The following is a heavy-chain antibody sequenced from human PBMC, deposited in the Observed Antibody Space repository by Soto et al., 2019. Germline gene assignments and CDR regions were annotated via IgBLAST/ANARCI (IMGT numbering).Heavy chain of an antibody. J-gene: IGHJ6*02. CDR3: ARQGGYSYAVYYYYGMDV. V-gene: IGHV1-2*02. Sequence: RASVKVSCKASGYTFTDYYMHWVRQAPGQGLEWMGWINPNSGGTNYAQKFQGRVTMTRDTSISTAYMELSRLRSDDTAVYYCARQGGYSYAVYYYYGMDVWGQGTTVTVSS. CDR2: INPNSGGT. D-gene: IGHD5-18*01. CDR1: GYTFTDYY.